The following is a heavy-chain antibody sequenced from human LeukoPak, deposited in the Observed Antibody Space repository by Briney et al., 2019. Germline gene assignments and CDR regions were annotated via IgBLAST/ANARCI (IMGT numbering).Heavy chain of an antibody. V-gene: IGHV3-48*02. CDR2: ISSSSSTI. CDR3: ARDFTGGDY. CDR1: GFTFSSYS. D-gene: IGHD7-27*01. J-gene: IGHJ4*02. Sequence: GGSLRLSCAASGFTFSSYSMNWVRQAPGKGLEWASYISSSSSTIYYADSVKGRFTISRDNAKNSLSLQMNSLRDEDTAVYYCARDFTGGDYWGQGTLVTVSS.